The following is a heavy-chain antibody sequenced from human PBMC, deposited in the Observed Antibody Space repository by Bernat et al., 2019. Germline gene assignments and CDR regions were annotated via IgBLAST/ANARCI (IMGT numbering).Heavy chain of an antibody. J-gene: IGHJ4*02. CDR1: GGTFSSYA. CDR2: IIPIFGTA. V-gene: IGHV1-69*06. CDR3: ATDLSPRRRNTRERVATITFFDY. D-gene: IGHD5-12*01. Sequence: QVQLVQTGAEVQKPGSSVKVSCKASGGTFSSYAISWVRQAPGQGLEWMGGIIPIFGTANYAQKFQGRVTITADKSTSTAYMELSSLRAEDTAVYYCATDLSPRRRNTRERVATITFFDYWGQGTLVTVSS.